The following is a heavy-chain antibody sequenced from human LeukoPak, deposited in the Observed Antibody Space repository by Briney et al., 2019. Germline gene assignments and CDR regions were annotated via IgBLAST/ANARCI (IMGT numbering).Heavy chain of an antibody. V-gene: IGHV1-8*01. CDR1: GYTFTSYD. CDR2: MNPSSGNT. J-gene: IGHJ6*02. D-gene: IGHD3-10*02. Sequence: ASVKVSCKASGYTFTSYDINWVRQATGQGLEWMGWMNPSSGNTVYAQKFQGRVSMTRDTSISTAYMELSSLRSEDTAVYYCARGPVEAVFGVSTEDWGQGTTVTVSS. CDR3: ARGPVEAVFGVSTED.